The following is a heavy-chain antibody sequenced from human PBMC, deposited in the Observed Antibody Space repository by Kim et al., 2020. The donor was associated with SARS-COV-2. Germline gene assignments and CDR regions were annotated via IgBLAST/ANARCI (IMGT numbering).Heavy chain of an antibody. J-gene: IGHJ4*02. V-gene: IGHV3-33*01. D-gene: IGHD3-9*01. CDR2: IWYDGSNK. CDR1: GSTFSSYG. Sequence: GGSLRLSCAASGSTFSSYGMHWVRQAPGKGLEWVAVIWYDGSNKYYADSVKGRFTISRDNSKNTLYLQMNSLRAEDTAVYYCARDYDILTGYYFDYWGQGTLVTVSS. CDR3: ARDYDILTGYYFDY.